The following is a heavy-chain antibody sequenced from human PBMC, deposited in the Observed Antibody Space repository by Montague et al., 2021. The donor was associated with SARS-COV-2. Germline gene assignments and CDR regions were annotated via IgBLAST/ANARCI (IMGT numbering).Heavy chain of an antibody. V-gene: IGHV4-39*07. CDR2: IYYSGRT. J-gene: IGHJ6*02. CDR3: ARVGRQQLVRLSGMDV. CDR1: GGSISSSSYY. D-gene: IGHD6-13*01. Sequence: SETLSLTCTVSGGSISSSSYYWGWIRQPPGKGLEWIGSIYYSGRTYYNPSLKSRVTISVDTSKNRFSLKLSSVTAADTAVYYCARVGRQQLVRLSGMDVWGQGTTVTVSS.